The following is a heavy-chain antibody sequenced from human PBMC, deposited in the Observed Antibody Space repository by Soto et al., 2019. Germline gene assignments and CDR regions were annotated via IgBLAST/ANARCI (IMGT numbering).Heavy chain of an antibody. D-gene: IGHD2-8*01. J-gene: IGHJ2*01. CDR1: GGSLSGGVHS. CDR3: AREIMPLTNDWYFDL. Sequence: QVQLQESGPGLVKPSETLSLTCTVSGGSLSGGVHSWSWIRQPPGKGLEWIGHIFDSGSTYYNPSLKSRLTISVDTSKNQFSLRLSSVTAADTAVYYCAREIMPLTNDWYFDLWGRGTMVTVSS. V-gene: IGHV4-30-4*01. CDR2: IFDSGST.